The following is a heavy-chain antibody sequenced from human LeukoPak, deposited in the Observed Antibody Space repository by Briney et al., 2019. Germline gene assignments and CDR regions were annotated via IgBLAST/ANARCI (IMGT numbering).Heavy chain of an antibody. J-gene: IGHJ3*02. CDR3: AGSRAETVPVWGSYRHHDAFDI. Sequence: GGSLKTSCKGSGYSFTNYWIGWVRQMPGKGLEWMGIIYPGDSDTTYKPSFQGQVAISADKPISTAYLQWSSLKASDTAMYYCAGSRAETVPVWGSYRHHDAFDIRGQGTMVTVSS. V-gene: IGHV5-51*04. D-gene: IGHD3-16*02. CDR2: IYPGDSDT. CDR1: GYSFTNYW.